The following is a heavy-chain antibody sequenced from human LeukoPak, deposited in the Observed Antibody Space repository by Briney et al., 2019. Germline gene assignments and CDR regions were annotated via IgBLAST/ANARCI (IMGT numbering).Heavy chain of an antibody. CDR3: TRRISSGPYYYYYYMDV. J-gene: IGHJ6*03. D-gene: IGHD3-22*01. CDR2: IRSKAYGGTT. V-gene: IGHV3-49*04. Sequence: GGSLRLSCTASGFTFGDYAMSWVRQAPGKGLEWVGFIRSKAYGGTTEYAASVKGRFTISRDDSKSIAYLQMNSLKTEDTAVYYCTRRISSGPYYYYYYMDVWGKGTTVTISS. CDR1: GFTFGDYA.